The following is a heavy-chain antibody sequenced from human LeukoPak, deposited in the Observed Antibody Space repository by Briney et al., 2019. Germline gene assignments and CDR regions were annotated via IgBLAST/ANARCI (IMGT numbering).Heavy chain of an antibody. V-gene: IGHV3-7*03. D-gene: IGHD4-17*01. CDR3: ARVEIQLQTTVTTFRLTGDYYYGMDV. CDR1: GFTFSSYW. J-gene: IGHJ6*02. CDR2: IKRDGSEK. Sequence: PGGSLRLSCAASGFTFSSYWMTWVRQAPGKGLEWVANIKRDGSEKHYVDSVKGRFTISRDNAKNSMFLQMNSLRSEDTAVYYCARVEIQLQTTVTTFRLTGDYYYGMDVWGQGTTVTVSS.